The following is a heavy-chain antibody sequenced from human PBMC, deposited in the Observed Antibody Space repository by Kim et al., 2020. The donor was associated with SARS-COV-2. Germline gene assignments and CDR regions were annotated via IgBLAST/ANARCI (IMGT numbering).Heavy chain of an antibody. Sequence: ASVKVSCKASVYTFTSYFMHWVRQAPGQGLEWMGMINPSGGSTSYAQKFQGRVTMTRDTSTSTVYMELSGLRSGDTAVYYCARATRVVIVGGGVVAIWGQ. V-gene: IGHV1-46*01. CDR3: ARATRVVIVGGGVVAI. D-gene: IGHD3-3*01. CDR1: VYTFTSYF. CDR2: INPSGGST. J-gene: IGHJ3*02.